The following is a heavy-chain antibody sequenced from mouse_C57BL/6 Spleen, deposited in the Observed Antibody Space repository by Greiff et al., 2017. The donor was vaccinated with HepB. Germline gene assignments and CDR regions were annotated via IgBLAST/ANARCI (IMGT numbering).Heavy chain of an antibody. CDR3: ASFLYGRRYFDV. CDR1: GYTFTSYW. CDR2: IDPSDSYT. D-gene: IGHD1-1*01. J-gene: IGHJ1*03. V-gene: IGHV1-69*01. Sequence: VQLQQSGAELVMPGASVKLSCKASGYTFTSYWMHWVKQRPGQGLEWIGEIDPSDSYTNYNQKFKGKSTLTVDKSSSTAYMQLSSLTSEDSAVYYCASFLYGRRYFDVWGTGTTVTVSS.